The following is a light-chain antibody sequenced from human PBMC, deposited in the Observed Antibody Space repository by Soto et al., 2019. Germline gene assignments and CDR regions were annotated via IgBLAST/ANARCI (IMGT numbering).Light chain of an antibody. Sequence: QSVLTHVPSVSAAPGQKVTITCSGSNSNIGSKDVSWYQQLPGTAPKLLIYDNSKRPSGIPDRFSGSKSGTSATLGITGLQTGDEADYYCGTWDSSLSGGVFGGGTKLTVL. CDR2: DNS. J-gene: IGLJ2*01. V-gene: IGLV1-51*01. CDR1: NSNIGSKD. CDR3: GTWDSSLSGGV.